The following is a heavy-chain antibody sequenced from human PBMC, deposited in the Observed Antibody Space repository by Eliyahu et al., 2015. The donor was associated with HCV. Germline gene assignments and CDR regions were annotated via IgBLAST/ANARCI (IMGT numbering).Heavy chain of an antibody. CDR2: ISGSGGST. V-gene: IGHV3-23*01. J-gene: IGHJ4*02. Sequence: EVQLLESGGGLVQPGGSLRLSCAASGXXFSXYAXXWVRQAPGKGLEWVSAISGSGGSTYYADSVKGRFTISRDNSKNTLYLQMNSLRAEDTAVYYCAKEHGYSSSWVHIFDPNDYWGQGTLVTVSS. CDR1: GXXFSXYA. D-gene: IGHD6-13*01. CDR3: AKEHGYSSSWVHIFDPNDY.